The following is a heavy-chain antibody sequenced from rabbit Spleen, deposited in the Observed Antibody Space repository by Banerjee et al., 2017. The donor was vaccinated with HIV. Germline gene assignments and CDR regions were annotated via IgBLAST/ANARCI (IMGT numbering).Heavy chain of an antibody. CDR3: ARDTSSSFSSYGMDL. Sequence: QSLEESGGDLVKHGASLTLTCTASGVSFSSSSYMCWVRRAPGKGLEWIACIDTGSSGFTYFATWAKGRFTCSKTSSTTVTLQMTRLTAADTATYFCARDTSSSFSSYGMDLWGPGTLVTVS. D-gene: IGHD1-1*01. CDR1: GVSFSSSSY. V-gene: IGHV1S40*01. J-gene: IGHJ6*01. CDR2: IDTGSSGFT.